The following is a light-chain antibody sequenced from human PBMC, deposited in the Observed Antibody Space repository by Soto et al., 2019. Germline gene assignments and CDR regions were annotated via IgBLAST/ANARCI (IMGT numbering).Light chain of an antibody. Sequence: QSALTQPPSASGSPGQSVTISCTGTSRDVGGYNYVSWYQQHPGKAPKVMIYEVSKRPSGVPDRFSGSKSGNTASLTVSGLQAEDEAEYYCSSYAGSNNYVFGTGTKLTVL. V-gene: IGLV2-8*01. CDR1: SRDVGGYNY. CDR3: SSYAGSNNYV. J-gene: IGLJ1*01. CDR2: EVS.